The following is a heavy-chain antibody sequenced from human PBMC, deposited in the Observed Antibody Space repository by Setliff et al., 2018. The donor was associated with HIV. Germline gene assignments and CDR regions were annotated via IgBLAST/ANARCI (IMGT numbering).Heavy chain of an antibody. D-gene: IGHD2-2*01. V-gene: IGHV1-18*01. J-gene: IGHJ3*02. Sequence: ASVKVSCKASTYTFSSYVINWVRQAPGQGLEWMGRISVYNGNTIYAQKLQGRVIMTTDTSTSAAYMELRSLRSDDTAMYYRATQRDIVMVPGQGGFDIWAQGTMVTVSS. CDR2: ISVYNGNT. CDR1: TYTFSSYV. CDR3: ATQRDIVMVPGQGGFDI.